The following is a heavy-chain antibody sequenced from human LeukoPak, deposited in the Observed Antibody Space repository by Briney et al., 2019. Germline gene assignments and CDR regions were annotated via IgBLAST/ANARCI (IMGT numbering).Heavy chain of an antibody. CDR2: INPNSGGT. J-gene: IGHJ3*02. Sequence: SVKVSCKAFGYTFTGYYMHWVRQAPGQGLEWMGWINPNSGGTNYAQKFQGRVTMTRDTSISTAYMELSRLRAEDTAVYYCAKEWSSGWYEVGDAFDIWGQGTMVTVSS. CDR3: AKEWSSGWYEVGDAFDI. CDR1: GYTFTGYY. V-gene: IGHV1-2*02. D-gene: IGHD6-19*01.